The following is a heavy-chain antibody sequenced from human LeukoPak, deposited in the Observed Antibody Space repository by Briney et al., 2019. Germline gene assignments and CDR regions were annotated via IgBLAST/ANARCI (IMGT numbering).Heavy chain of an antibody. D-gene: IGHD5-18*01. CDR3: ARVRYSYGHFDY. CDR1: GGSISSGDYY. J-gene: IGHJ4*02. CDR2: IYYSGNT. V-gene: IGHV4-30-4*01. Sequence: SETLSLTCTVSGGSISSGDYYWSWIRQPPGKGLEWIGYIYYSGNTYYNPSLKSRITISVDTSKNQFSLKLGSVTAADTAVYYCARVRYSYGHFDYWGQGTLVTVSS.